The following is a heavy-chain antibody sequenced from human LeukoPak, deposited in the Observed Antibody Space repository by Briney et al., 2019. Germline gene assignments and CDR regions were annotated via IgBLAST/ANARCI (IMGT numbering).Heavy chain of an antibody. Sequence: GGSLRLSCAASGFTFDDYAMHWVRQAPGKGLEWVSGISWNSGRIGYADSVKGRFTISRDNAKNSLYLQMNSLRAEDTAVYYCARDKRVGATDYWGQGTLVTVSS. CDR2: ISWNSGRI. CDR3: ARDKRVGATDY. J-gene: IGHJ4*02. CDR1: GFTFDDYA. D-gene: IGHD1-26*01. V-gene: IGHV3-9*01.